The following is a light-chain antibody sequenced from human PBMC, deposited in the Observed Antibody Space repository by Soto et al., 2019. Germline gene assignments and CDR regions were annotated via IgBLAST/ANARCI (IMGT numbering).Light chain of an antibody. Sequence: EIVMTQSPGTLSVSPWERATFSCRASQSVSSNLAWYQQKPGQAPRLLNYGASIRATGIPARFSGSGAGTDFTLTITSLQSEDFGVYFCQQYKDWPTTFGQGTKVDIK. J-gene: IGKJ1*01. CDR2: GAS. CDR1: QSVSSN. CDR3: QQYKDWPTT. V-gene: IGKV3-15*01.